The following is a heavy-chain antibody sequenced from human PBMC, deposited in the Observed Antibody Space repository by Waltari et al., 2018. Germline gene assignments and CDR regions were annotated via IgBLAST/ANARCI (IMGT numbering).Heavy chain of an antibody. CDR2: INHSGST. CDR3: ARAYYDILTGDDAFDI. Sequence: QVQLQQWGAGLLKPSETLSLTCAVYGGSFSGYYWSWIRQPPGKGLEWIWEINHSGSTNYNPSLKSRVTISVDTSKNQFSLKLSSVTAADTAVYYCARAYYDILTGDDAFDIWGQGTMVTVSS. D-gene: IGHD3-9*01. CDR1: GGSFSGYY. J-gene: IGHJ3*02. V-gene: IGHV4-34*01.